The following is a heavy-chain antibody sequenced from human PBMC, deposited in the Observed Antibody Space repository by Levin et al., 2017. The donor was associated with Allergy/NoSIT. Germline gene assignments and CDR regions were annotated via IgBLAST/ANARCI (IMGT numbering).Heavy chain of an antibody. CDR1: GGSISTYH. V-gene: IGHV4-59*01. Sequence: SETLSLTCTVSGGSISTYHWSWIRQPPGKGLEWIGYIYDSSGSTNYNPSLKSRVTISVDTSQNQFSLKLSSVTAADTAVYYCARDRAIVTTNAIYYYGMDVWGQGTTVTVSS. CDR2: IYDSSGST. D-gene: IGHD5-12*01. CDR3: ARDRAIVTTNAIYYYGMDV. J-gene: IGHJ6*02.